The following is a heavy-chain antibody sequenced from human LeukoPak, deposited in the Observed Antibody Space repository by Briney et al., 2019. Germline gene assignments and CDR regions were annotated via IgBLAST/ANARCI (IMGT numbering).Heavy chain of an antibody. CDR3: ARDRDVVVVAATLDY. V-gene: IGHV3-33*01. CDR1: GFTFSSYG. Sequence: PGGSLRLSCAASGFTFSSYGMHWVRQAPGKGLEWVAVIWYDGSNKYYADSVKGRFTISRDNSKNTLYLQMDSLRAEDTAVYYCARDRDVVVVAATLDYWGQGTLVTVSS. CDR2: IWYDGSNK. J-gene: IGHJ4*02. D-gene: IGHD2-15*01.